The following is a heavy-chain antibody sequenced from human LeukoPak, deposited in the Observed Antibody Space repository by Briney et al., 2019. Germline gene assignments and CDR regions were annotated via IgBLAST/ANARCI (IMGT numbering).Heavy chain of an antibody. Sequence: GGSLRLSCAASGFTVSSNYMSWVRQAPGKGLEWVSVIYSGGSTYYADSVKGRFTISRDNSKNTVDLQMNSLRAEDTAVYYCARYYYMDVWGKGTTVTVTS. CDR2: IYSGGST. J-gene: IGHJ6*03. CDR1: GFTVSSNY. V-gene: IGHV3-53*01. CDR3: ARYYYMDV.